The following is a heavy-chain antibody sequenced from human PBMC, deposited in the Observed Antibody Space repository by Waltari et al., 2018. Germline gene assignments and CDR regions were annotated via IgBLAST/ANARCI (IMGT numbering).Heavy chain of an antibody. D-gene: IGHD6-13*01. CDR2: IDSGGST. J-gene: IGHJ4*02. Sequence: EVQLVESGGGLIQPGGSLRLSCAASGFTVSSNYMSWVRQAPGKGLEWFSVIDSGGSTDYADSVKGRFTISRDNSKNTLYLQMNSLRAEDTAVYYCARATGGTHSLYGYWGQGTLVTVSS. CDR1: GFTVSSNY. V-gene: IGHV3-53*01. CDR3: ARATGGTHSLYGY.